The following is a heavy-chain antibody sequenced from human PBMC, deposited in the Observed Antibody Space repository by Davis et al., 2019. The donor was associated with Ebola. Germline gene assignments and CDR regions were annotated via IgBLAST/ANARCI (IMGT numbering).Heavy chain of an antibody. CDR1: GFTFDFYA. J-gene: IGHJ4*02. V-gene: IGHV3-30*18. CDR3: AKGTTVAT. Sequence: GESLKISCAASGFTFDFYALSWVRQAPGKGLEWVAVISYDGSNKYYADSVKGRFTISRDNSKNTLYLQMNSLRAEDTAVYYCAKGTTVATWGQGTLVTVSS. CDR2: ISYDGSNK. D-gene: IGHD4-11*01.